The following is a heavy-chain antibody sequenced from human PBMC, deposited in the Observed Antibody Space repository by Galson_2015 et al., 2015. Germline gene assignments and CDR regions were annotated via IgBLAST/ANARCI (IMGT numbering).Heavy chain of an antibody. V-gene: IGHV3-21*01. J-gene: IGHJ3*02. CDR3: ARERADSSGFYIAASDI. CDR1: GFIFSTYS. Sequence: LRLSCAASGFIFSTYSLHWVRQAPGKGLEWVSSISSSSSYLYYADSVKGRFTISRDNAENSLYLQMNSLRAEDTAVYYCARERADSSGFYIAASDIWGQGTMVTVSS. CDR2: ISSSSSYL. D-gene: IGHD6-19*01.